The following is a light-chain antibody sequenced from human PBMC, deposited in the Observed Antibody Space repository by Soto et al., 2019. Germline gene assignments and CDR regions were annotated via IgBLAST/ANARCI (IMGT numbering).Light chain of an antibody. CDR2: GAS. V-gene: IGKV3-20*01. J-gene: IGKJ3*01. CDR3: QQDGSTPPT. CDR1: QNVSSGY. Sequence: EIVLTQSPGTLSVSPGERVTLSCRASQNVSSGYLAWYQQKPGQAPRLLIYGASTRAAGIPDRFSGNGSGTSFALTLSRLEPEDFVVYHWQQDGSTPPTFGPGTKVESK.